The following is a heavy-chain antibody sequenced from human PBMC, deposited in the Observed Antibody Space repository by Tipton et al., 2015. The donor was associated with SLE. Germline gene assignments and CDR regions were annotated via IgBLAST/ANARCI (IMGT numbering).Heavy chain of an antibody. CDR2: IYYSGST. CDR1: GGFISSSSYY. D-gene: IGHD6-19*01. V-gene: IGHV4-39*01. Sequence: TLSLTCTVSGGFISSSSYYWGWIRQPPGKGLEWIGSIYYSGSTYYNPSLKSRVTISVDTSKNQFSLKLSSVTAADTAVYYCARGRQWLGYFDLWGRGTLVTVSS. CDR3: ARGRQWLGYFDL. J-gene: IGHJ2*01.